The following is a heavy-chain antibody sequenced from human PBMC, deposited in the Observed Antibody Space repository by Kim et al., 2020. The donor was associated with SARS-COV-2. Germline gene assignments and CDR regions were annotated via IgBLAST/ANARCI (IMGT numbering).Heavy chain of an antibody. J-gene: IGHJ4*02. CDR2: IYTSGST. CDR3: ARDEGANDPFDF. V-gene: IGHV4-4*07. CDR1: GGSISSYY. Sequence: SETLSLTCTVSGGSISSYYWSWIRQPAGKGLEWIWRIYTSGSTNYNPSLKSRFTMSVDTSKNQFSLKLSSVTAADTAVYYCARDEGANDPFDFWGQGTLVTVSS. D-gene: IGHD1-1*01.